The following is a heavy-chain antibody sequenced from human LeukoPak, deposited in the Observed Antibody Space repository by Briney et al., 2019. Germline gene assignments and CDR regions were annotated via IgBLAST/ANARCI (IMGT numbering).Heavy chain of an antibody. D-gene: IGHD3-16*02. Sequence: GGSLRPSCTASGFTFGDYAMSWFRQAPGKGLEWVGFIRSKGYGGTTEYGASVKGRFTISRDDSKSIAYLQMHSLKTEDTAVYYCTRARYDYVWGSYRPFDYWGQGTLVTVSS. CDR1: GFTFGDYA. V-gene: IGHV3-49*03. J-gene: IGHJ4*02. CDR3: TRARYDYVWGSYRPFDY. CDR2: IRSKGYGGTT.